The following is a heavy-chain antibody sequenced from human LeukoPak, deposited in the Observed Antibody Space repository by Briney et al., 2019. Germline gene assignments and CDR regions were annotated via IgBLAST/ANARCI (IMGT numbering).Heavy chain of an antibody. CDR3: AKRGVVIRVILVGFHKEAYYFDS. D-gene: IGHD3-22*01. CDR1: GITLSNYG. J-gene: IGHJ4*02. V-gene: IGHV3-23*01. CDR2: ISDSGGRT. Sequence: RPGGFLRLSCAVSGITLSNYGKSWVRQAPGKGLEWVAGISDSGGRTNYADSVKGRFTISRDNPKNTLYLQMNSLRAEDTAVYFCAKRGVVIRVILVGFHKEAYYFDSWGQGALVTVSS.